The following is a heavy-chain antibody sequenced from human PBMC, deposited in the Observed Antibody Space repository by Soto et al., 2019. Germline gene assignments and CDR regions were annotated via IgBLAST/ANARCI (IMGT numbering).Heavy chain of an antibody. CDR2: ISSSSSYI. J-gene: IGHJ5*02. CDR1: GFTFSSYS. D-gene: IGHD6-13*01. CDR3: ATDGVRSSWYPNWFDP. Sequence: GGSLRLSCAASGFTFSSYSMNWVRQAPGKGLEWVSSISSSSSYIYYADSVKGRFTISRDNAKNSLYLQMNSLGAEDTAVYYCATDGVRSSWYPNWFDPWGQGTLFTVSS. V-gene: IGHV3-21*01.